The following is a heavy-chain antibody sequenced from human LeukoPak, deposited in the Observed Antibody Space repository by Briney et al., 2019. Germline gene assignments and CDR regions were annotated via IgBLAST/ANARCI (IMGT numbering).Heavy chain of an antibody. V-gene: IGHV3-7*01. D-gene: IGHD5-18*01. CDR2: IDKDGSQK. Sequence: PGGSVSLLCGPWGFPFSVHWMTWARHAPGGGLEWVASIDKDGSQKYYLDSVKGRFTISRDNAKNSLYLQMNSLRAEDTAVYYCARTFDRETAILDYYYYYMDVWGNGTTVIVSS. J-gene: IGHJ6*03. CDR3: ARTFDRETAILDYYYYYMDV. CDR1: GFPFSVHW.